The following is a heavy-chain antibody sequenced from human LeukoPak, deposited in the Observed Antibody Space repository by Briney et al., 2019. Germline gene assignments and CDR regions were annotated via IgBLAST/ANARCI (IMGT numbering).Heavy chain of an antibody. CDR1: GYSFTSYW. V-gene: IGHV5-51*01. D-gene: IGHD6-19*01. CDR3: ARPHSTGWKY. J-gene: IGHJ4*02. Sequence: GESLKISCKASGYSFTSYWIGWARQMPGRGLEWMGIIYPSDSDTTYSPSFQGQDTISADRSISTAYLQWSSLKASDTAMYYCARPHSTGWKYWGQGTLVTVSS. CDR2: IYPSDSDT.